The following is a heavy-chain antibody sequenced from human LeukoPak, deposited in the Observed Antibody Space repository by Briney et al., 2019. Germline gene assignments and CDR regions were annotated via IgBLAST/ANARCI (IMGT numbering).Heavy chain of an antibody. CDR1: GGSISSYY. CDR3: ARVIVVVPAAIRWFNP. V-gene: IGHV4-59*01. CDR2: IYYSGST. J-gene: IGHJ5*02. D-gene: IGHD2-2*01. Sequence: SETLSLTCTVSGGSISSYYWSWIRQPPGKGLEWIGYIYYSGSTNHNPSLKSRVTISVDTSKNQFSLKLSSVTAADTAVYYCARVIVVVPAAIRWFNPWGQGTLVTVPS.